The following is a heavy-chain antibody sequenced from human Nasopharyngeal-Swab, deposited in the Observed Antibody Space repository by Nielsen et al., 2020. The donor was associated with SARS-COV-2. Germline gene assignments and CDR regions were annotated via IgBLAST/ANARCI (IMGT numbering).Heavy chain of an antibody. CDR3: ARAGEYRFDY. D-gene: IGHD7-27*01. Sequence: GESLKISCAGSGFTLSSSWLHWVRQAPGEGLVWVARLNGDATTVDYADSVKGRFTISRDNAKNTLYLQMNGLRDEDTAIYYCARAGEYRFDYWGQGTLVTVSS. CDR1: GFTLSSSW. CDR2: LNGDATTV. V-gene: IGHV3-74*01. J-gene: IGHJ4*02.